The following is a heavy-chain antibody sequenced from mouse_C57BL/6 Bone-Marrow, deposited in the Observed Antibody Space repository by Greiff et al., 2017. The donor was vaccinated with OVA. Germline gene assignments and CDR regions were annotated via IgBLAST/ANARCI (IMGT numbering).Heavy chain of an antibody. Sequence: EVKLVESEGGLVQPGSSMKLSCTASGFTFSDYYMAWVRQVPEKGLEWVANINYDGSSTYYLDSLKSRFIISRDNAKNILYLQMSSLKSEDTATYYCARVYYSNWDAMDYWGQGTSVTVSS. CDR1: GFTFSDYY. V-gene: IGHV5-16*01. CDR3: ARVYYSNWDAMDY. D-gene: IGHD2-5*01. J-gene: IGHJ4*01. CDR2: INYDGSST.